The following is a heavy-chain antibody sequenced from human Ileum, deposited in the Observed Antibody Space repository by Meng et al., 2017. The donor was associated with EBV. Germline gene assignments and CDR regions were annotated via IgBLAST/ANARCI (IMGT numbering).Heavy chain of an antibody. D-gene: IGHD3-3*01. CDR3: ARAGYYDFWSGHENWFDP. CDR2: IYYSGST. Sequence: RRGSGPWMWKPPGPLPPTCTVAGGFISSYYWSWIRQPPGKRLEWIGYIYYSGSTNYNPSLKSRVTISIDTSKNQFSLKLSSVTAADTAVYYCARAGYYDFWSGHENWFDPWGQGTLVTVSS. J-gene: IGHJ5*02. CDR1: GGFISSYY. V-gene: IGHV4-59*01.